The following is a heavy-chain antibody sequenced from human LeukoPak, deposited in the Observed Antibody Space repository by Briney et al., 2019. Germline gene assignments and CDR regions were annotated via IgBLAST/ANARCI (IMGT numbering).Heavy chain of an antibody. CDR3: ARYCSSTSCSPPYHYYGMDV. Sequence: PGGSLRLSCAASGFTFSSYAMSWVRQAPGKGLEWVSTLSGSGGSTYYADSVKGRFTISRDNSKNTLYLQMNSLRAEDTAVYYCARYCSSTSCSPPYHYYGMDVWGQGTTVTVSS. D-gene: IGHD2-2*01. J-gene: IGHJ6*02. CDR1: GFTFSSYA. V-gene: IGHV3-23*01. CDR2: LSGSGGST.